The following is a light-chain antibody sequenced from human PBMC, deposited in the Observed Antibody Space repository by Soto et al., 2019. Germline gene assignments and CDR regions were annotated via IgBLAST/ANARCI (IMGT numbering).Light chain of an antibody. CDR2: AAS. Sequence: TVLTQSPGTLSLSPGERATLSCRASQSVSSSYLAWYQQKPGQAPRLLIYAASSRATGIPDRFSGGGSGTDFTLTISRLEPEDFAVYYCQQCGSSPWTFGQGTKVDIK. J-gene: IGKJ1*01. CDR1: QSVSSSY. CDR3: QQCGSSPWT. V-gene: IGKV3-20*01.